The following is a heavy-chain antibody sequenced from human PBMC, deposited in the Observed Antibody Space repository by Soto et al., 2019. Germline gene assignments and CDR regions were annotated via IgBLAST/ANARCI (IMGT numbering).Heavy chain of an antibody. CDR3: ARGSLKAFDT. CDR2: IYYSGTT. J-gene: IGHJ3*02. Sequence: SETLFLTCTVSGGFINSGGYYWSWIRRQQWKGLKSIGYIYYSGTTYSNPSLKSRGTISVDTSKNQLSLKLSSVTAADTAVYYGARGSLKAFDTWGQGTMVTVSS. D-gene: IGHD3-16*02. CDR1: GGFINSGGYY. V-gene: IGHV4-31*03.